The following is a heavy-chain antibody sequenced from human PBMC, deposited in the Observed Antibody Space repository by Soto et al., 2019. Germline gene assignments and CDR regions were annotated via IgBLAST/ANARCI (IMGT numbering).Heavy chain of an antibody. V-gene: IGHV3-7*01. Sequence: PGGSLRLSCAASGFTFSGYWMTWVRQAPGKGLEWVANIKQDGSEKYYVDSVRGRFTMSRDNAKNSLYLQMNSLRAEDTAVYYCARVVGATQMDFDYWGQGTLVTVSS. CDR1: GFTFSGYW. CDR3: ARVVGATQMDFDY. D-gene: IGHD1-26*01. J-gene: IGHJ4*02. CDR2: IKQDGSEK.